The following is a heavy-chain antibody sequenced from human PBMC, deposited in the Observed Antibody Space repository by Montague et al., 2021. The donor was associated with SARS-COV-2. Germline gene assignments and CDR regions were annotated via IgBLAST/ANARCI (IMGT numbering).Heavy chain of an antibody. CDR1: GFTFSSYG. CDR3: ARDLFWGTDSGTQQRRDY. J-gene: IGHJ4*02. D-gene: IGHD3-16*01. V-gene: IGHV3-33*01. CDR2: IWYDGSNK. Sequence: SLRLSCAASGFTFSSYGMHWVRQAPGKGLEWVAVIWYDGSNKYYADSVKGRFTISRDNSKNTLYLQMNSLRAEDTAVYYCARDLFWGTDSGTQQRRDYWGQGTLATVSS.